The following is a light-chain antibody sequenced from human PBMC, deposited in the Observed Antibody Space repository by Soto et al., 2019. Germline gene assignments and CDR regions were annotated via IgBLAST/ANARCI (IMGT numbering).Light chain of an antibody. V-gene: IGKV1-5*01. Sequence: DIQMTQFPSTLSASVGDRVTITCRASQSISSWLAWYQQKPGKAPKLLIYDAPNLESGVPSRFGGSGSGTDFTLTISSLQPDDFATYYCQQYHSYPWTFAQGTKVDIK. CDR1: QSISSW. J-gene: IGKJ1*01. CDR3: QQYHSYPWT. CDR2: DAP.